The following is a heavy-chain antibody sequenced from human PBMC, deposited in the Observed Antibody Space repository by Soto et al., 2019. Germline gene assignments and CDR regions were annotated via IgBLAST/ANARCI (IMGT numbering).Heavy chain of an antibody. D-gene: IGHD2-15*01. V-gene: IGHV4-30-4*01. CDR2: ISYSGRT. J-gene: IGHJ4*02. Sequence: QVQLQESGPGLVKPSQTLSLTCTVSGGSISSGNYYWSWIRQPPGKGLEWIGFISYSGRTYYSTSLKSRVTIAVDTDKRQFPLNLSFVTAADTAVYYCATMGTPATGLYFFDYWGQGSLVTVSS. CDR1: GGSISSGNYY. CDR3: ATMGTPATGLYFFDY.